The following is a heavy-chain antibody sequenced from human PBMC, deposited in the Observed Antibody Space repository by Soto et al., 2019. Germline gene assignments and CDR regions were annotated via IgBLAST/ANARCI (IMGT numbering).Heavy chain of an antibody. V-gene: IGHV3-48*02. J-gene: IGHJ4*02. CDR3: TSDTFGARDS. Sequence: PGGSLRLSCAASGFIFSTYSMSWVRHVPGKGLQWVSHISSTTNTIYYADSVKGRFTISRDSAKNSLYLQMNSLRDEDTAVYYCTSDTFGARDSWGQGTLVTVSS. D-gene: IGHD2-15*01. CDR1: GFIFSTYS. CDR2: ISSTTNTI.